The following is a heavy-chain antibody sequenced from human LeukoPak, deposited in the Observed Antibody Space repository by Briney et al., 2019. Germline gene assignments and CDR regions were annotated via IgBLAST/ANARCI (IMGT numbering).Heavy chain of an antibody. CDR2: ISYDGSNK. Sequence: PGGSLRLSCAASGFTFSSYAMHWVRQAPGKGLEWVAVISYDGSNKYYADSVKGRFTISRDNAKNSLYLQMKSLTVEDTAVYYCARLLGHVTTYDYWGQGTLVTVSS. CDR3: ARLLGHVTTYDY. V-gene: IGHV3-30*04. J-gene: IGHJ4*02. D-gene: IGHD4-11*01. CDR1: GFTFSSYA.